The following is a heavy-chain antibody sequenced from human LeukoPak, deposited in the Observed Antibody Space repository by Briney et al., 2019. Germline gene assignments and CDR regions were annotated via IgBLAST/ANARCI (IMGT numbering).Heavy chain of an antibody. CDR1: GYTFTSYA. V-gene: IGHV1-18*01. D-gene: IGHD4-17*01. Sequence: ASVKVSCKASGYTFTSYAISWVRQAPGQGHEWMGWISGYNDNTNYAQKLQGRVTMTTDTSTSTAYMELRSLRSDDTAVYYCARGLSTVTSHYFDYWGQGTLVTVSS. CDR3: ARGLSTVTSHYFDY. J-gene: IGHJ4*02. CDR2: ISGYNDNT.